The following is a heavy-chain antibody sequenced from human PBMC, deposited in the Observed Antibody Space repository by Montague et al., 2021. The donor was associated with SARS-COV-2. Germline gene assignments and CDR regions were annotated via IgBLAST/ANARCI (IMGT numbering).Heavy chain of an antibody. J-gene: IGHJ4*02. CDR1: GFSLSTSGMF. V-gene: IGHV2-70*01. CDR3: TQSNYYYVSDYSGLAN. D-gene: IGHD3-22*01. Sequence: PALVKPTQTLTLTCAFPGFSLSTSGMFVSWIRQPPGKALEWLAIINWNDEKLYSPSLKTRLTISKDTSKNQVVLILTNLDPVDTGTYYCTQSNYYYVSDYSGLANWGQGTLVTVSS. CDR2: INWNDEK.